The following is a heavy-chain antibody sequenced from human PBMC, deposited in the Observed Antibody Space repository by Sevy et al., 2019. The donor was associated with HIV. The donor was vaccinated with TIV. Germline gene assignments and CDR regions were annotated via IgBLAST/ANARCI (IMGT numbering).Heavy chain of an antibody. CDR3: ARVESCGGDCYYSDY. J-gene: IGHJ4*02. V-gene: IGHV1-46*01. CDR2: INPGGGGT. D-gene: IGHD2-21*02. Sequence: ASVKVSCKASGYTFTSYYIHWVRQAPGQGLECMGIINPGGGGTNYAQKFQGRVTFTRETSTSTVYMELSSLRAEDTAVYYCARVESCGGDCYYSDYWGQGTQVPVSS. CDR1: GYTFTSYY.